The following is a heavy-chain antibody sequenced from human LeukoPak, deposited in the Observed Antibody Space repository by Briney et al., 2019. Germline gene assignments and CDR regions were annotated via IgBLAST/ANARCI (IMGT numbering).Heavy chain of an antibody. J-gene: IGHJ4*02. CDR3: TTDSVSIAAAGIRDY. D-gene: IGHD6-13*01. Sequence: GGSLRLSCAASGFTFSNAWMSWVRQAPGKGLEWVGRIKSKTDGGTTDYAAPVKGRFTISRDDSKNTLYLQMNSLKTEDTAVYYCTTDSVSIAAAGIRDYWGQGTLVTVSS. V-gene: IGHV3-15*01. CDR1: GFTFSNAW. CDR2: IKSKTDGGTT.